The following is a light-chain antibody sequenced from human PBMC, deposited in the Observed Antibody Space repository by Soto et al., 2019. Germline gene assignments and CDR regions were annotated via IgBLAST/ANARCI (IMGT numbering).Light chain of an antibody. J-gene: IGKJ2*01. V-gene: IGKV4-1*01. CDR3: QQYYSTPPSYT. Sequence: DIVMTQSPDSLAVSLGERATINCKSSQSVLYSSNNKNYLAWYQQKPGQPPKLLFYWASTRESGVPDRFSGSGSGTDFTLTISSLQAEDVAVYYCQQYYSTPPSYTFGQGTKLEIK. CDR1: QSVLYSSNNKNY. CDR2: WAS.